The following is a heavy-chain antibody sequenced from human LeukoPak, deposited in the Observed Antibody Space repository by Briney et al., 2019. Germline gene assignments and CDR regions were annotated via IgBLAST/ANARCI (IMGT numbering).Heavy chain of an antibody. Sequence: GGSLRLSCAASGFTFSSYAMSWVRQAPGKGLEWVSAISGSGGSTYYADSVKGRFTISRDNSKNTLYLQMNSLRAEDTAVYYCARDPPYYYGSGSAYDAFDIWGQXTMVXVSS. CDR1: GFTFSSYA. V-gene: IGHV3-23*01. CDR2: ISGSGGST. J-gene: IGHJ3*02. D-gene: IGHD3-10*01. CDR3: ARDPPYYYGSGSAYDAFDI.